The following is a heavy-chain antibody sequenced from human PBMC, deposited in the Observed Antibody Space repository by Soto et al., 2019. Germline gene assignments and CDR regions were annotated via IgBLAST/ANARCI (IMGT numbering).Heavy chain of an antibody. V-gene: IGHV1-69*06. D-gene: IGHD3-3*01. CDR2: FIPLFGTE. Sequence: QVHLVQSGAEVKKPGSSVKVSCKASGGSFSTYAINWLRQAPGQGLEWMGGFIPLFGTENYAQNFQDRFTFTAHNSPPTAYMEVRSLTSADRAVYYCATGFWSGTLAHYFDYWGQGTLVTVSS. CDR1: GGSFSTYA. J-gene: IGHJ4*01. CDR3: ATGFWSGTLAHYFDY.